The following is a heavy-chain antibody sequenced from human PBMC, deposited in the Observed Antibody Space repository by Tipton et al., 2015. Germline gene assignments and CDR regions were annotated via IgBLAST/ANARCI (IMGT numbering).Heavy chain of an antibody. CDR1: GYSISSGYY. CDR3: ARSRYTVTPDS. V-gene: IGHV4-38-2*01. Sequence: GLVKPSDTLSLTCDVSGYSISSGYYWSWIRQPPGKGLEWIGSFFHSGNTFHNPSLRSRVIISVDTSKNQISLTVTSVTAADTAVYYCARSRYTVTPDSWGQGTLVTVSS. CDR2: FFHSGNT. J-gene: IGHJ4*02. D-gene: IGHD4-17*01.